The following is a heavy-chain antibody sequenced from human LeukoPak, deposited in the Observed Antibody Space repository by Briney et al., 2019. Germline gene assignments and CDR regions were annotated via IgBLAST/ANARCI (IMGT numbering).Heavy chain of an antibody. J-gene: IGHJ3*02. V-gene: IGHV3-23*01. D-gene: IGHD6-19*01. CDR2: IGGSGGTT. Sequence: GGSLRLSCAASGFTFSSYAMSWIRQAPGKGLEWIAAIGGSGGTTYYADSVKGRFTISRDNSKNTLFLQMNSLRAGDTAAYYCAKQQGSGWAFDIWGQGTMVTVSS. CDR3: AKQQGSGWAFDI. CDR1: GFTFSSYA.